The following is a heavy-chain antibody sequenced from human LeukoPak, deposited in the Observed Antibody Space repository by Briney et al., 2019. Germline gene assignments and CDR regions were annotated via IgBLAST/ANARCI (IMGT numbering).Heavy chain of an antibody. Sequence: ASVKVSCKASGYTFTSYYMHWVRQAPGQGPEWMGIINPSGGSTSYAQKFQGRVTMTRDTSTSTVYMELSSLRSEDTAVYYCARGGLVVVPAAMYYWFDPWGQGTLVTVSS. J-gene: IGHJ5*02. CDR2: INPSGGST. V-gene: IGHV1-46*01. D-gene: IGHD2-2*01. CDR1: GYTFTSYY. CDR3: ARGGLVVVPAAMYYWFDP.